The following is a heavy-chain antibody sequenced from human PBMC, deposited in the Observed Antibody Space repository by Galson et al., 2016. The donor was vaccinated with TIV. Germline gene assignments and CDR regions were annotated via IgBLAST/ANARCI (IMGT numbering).Heavy chain of an antibody. CDR1: GFTFGSYG. CDR3: ARAYQTYSFDI. J-gene: IGHJ3*02. V-gene: IGHV3-30*03. D-gene: IGHD2-21*01. CDR2: VSFDRSDT. Sequence: SLRLSCAASGFTFGSYGMHWVRHGPGKGLEWLAFVSFDRSDTTYADSVKGRFTISRDNSKNTLHVELNSLRTEDTAIYYCARAYQTYSFDIWGQGTLVTVSS.